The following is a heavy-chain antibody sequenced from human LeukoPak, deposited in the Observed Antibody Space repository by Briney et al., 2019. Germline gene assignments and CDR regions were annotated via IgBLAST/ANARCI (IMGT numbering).Heavy chain of an antibody. CDR3: ARVYSSSWYYYYGMDV. J-gene: IGHJ6*02. D-gene: IGHD6-13*01. Sequence: GASVKVSCKASGYTFTSYDINWVRQATGQGLEWRGWMNPNSGNTGYAQKFQGRVTMTRNTSISTAYMELSSLRSEDTAVYYCARVYSSSWYYYYGMDVWGQGTTVTVSS. CDR1: GYTFTSYD. V-gene: IGHV1-8*01. CDR2: MNPNSGNT.